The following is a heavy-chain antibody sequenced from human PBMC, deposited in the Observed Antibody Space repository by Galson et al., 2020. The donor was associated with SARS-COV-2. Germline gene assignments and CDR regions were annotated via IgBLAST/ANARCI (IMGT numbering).Heavy chain of an antibody. J-gene: IGHJ4*02. CDR3: TREGWQGGY. V-gene: IGHV3-7*01. Sequence: GESLKISCVVPGFTFSDYWMNWIRQAPGKGLEWVANIRGDGSETNYADSVQGRFSISRDNAVDTLYLELNSLRVDDTAVYYCTREGWQGGYWGQGTRVTVSS. D-gene: IGHD2-15*01. CDR2: IRGDGSET. CDR1: GFTFSDYW.